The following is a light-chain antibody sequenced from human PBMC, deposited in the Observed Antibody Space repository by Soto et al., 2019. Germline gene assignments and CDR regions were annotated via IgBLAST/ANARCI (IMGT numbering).Light chain of an antibody. CDR1: QSINSW. CDR2: KAS. CDR3: QQYEIFPIT. J-gene: IGKJ5*01. Sequence: DIQMTQSPSTLSASVGDRVTITCRARQSINSWLAWYQQKPGKAPKLLIYKASSLESGVPSRFSGSGSGTEFTLTISSLQPDDFAAYYCQQYEIFPITFGQGTRLEIK. V-gene: IGKV1-5*03.